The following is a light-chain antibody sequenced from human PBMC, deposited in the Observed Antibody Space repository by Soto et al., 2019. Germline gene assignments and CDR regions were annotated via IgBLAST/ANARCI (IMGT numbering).Light chain of an antibody. J-gene: IGKJ1*01. CDR2: AAS. CDR1: QDMGSD. Sequence: PHSAAALPSPVGDRVIIPCPASQDMGSDLAWYQQKPGQAPERLIYAASTWQNGVPSRFSGSGSGTEFTLTISSLQPEDFAAYYCQQYASSPGTFGQGTKVDNK. CDR3: QQYASSPGT. V-gene: IGKV1-17*01.